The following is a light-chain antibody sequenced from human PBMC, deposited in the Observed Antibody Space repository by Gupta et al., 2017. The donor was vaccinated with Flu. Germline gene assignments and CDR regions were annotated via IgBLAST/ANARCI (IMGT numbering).Light chain of an antibody. CDR1: RSVSSS. V-gene: IGKV3-11*01. CDR2: DAS. CDR3: QQCCRLYT. Sequence: EIVLTQSPVTLSLSPGERATLSCRAGRSVSSSLAWYQHKPGQAPRLLIYDASNRATGIPARFSGSGSGTDFTLTISGLEPEDSAVYYCQQCCRLYTFGQGTKLEIK. J-gene: IGKJ2*01.